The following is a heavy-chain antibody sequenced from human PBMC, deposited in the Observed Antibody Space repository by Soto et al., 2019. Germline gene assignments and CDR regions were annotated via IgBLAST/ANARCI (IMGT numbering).Heavy chain of an antibody. D-gene: IGHD5-18*01. CDR1: GGSISSSSYY. Sequence: QLQLQESGPGLVKPSETLSLTCTVSGGSISSSSYYWGWIRQPPGKGLEWIGTINYSGSTYYNPSHNSRVTISVDTSKNQFSLKVGSVTAADTAIYYCARLPRIQIWLGWLDPWGQGTLVTVSS. CDR2: INYSGST. V-gene: IGHV4-39*01. CDR3: ARLPRIQIWLGWLDP. J-gene: IGHJ5*02.